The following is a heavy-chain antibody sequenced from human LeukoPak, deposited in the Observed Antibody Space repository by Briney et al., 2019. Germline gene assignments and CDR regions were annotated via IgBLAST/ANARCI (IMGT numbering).Heavy chain of an antibody. Sequence: GGSLRLSCAASGFTFSSYSMNWVRQAPGKGLEWVANIKQDGSEKFYVDSVKGRFTISRDNAKNSLYLQMNSLRAEDTAVYYCARAVSSGYYNFYFDYWGQGTLVTVSS. V-gene: IGHV3-7*04. CDR3: ARAVSSGYYNFYFDY. J-gene: IGHJ4*02. CDR2: IKQDGSEK. CDR1: GFTFSSYS. D-gene: IGHD3-3*01.